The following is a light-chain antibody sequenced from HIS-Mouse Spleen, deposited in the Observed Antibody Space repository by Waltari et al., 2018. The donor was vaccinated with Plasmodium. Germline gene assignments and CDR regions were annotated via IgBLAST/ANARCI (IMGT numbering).Light chain of an antibody. CDR2: DAS. J-gene: IGKJ4*01. CDR1: QGISSA. CDR3: QQFNSYPLT. V-gene: IGKV1-13*02. Sequence: AIQLTQSPSSLSASVGDRVTITCRPSQGISSALAWYQPKPGKAPKLLIYDASSLESGVPSRFSGSGSGTDFTLTISSLQPEDFATYYCQQFNSYPLTFGGGTKVEIK.